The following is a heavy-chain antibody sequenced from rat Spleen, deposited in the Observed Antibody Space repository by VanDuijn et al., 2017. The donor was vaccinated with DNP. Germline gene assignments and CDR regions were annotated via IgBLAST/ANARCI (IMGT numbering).Heavy chain of an antibody. CDR2: ISTSGGNT. CDR1: GFTFSSFP. J-gene: IGHJ2*01. Sequence: EVQLVESGGGLVQPGRSMKLSCAASGFTFSSFPMAWVRQAPTKGLEWVASISTSGGNTYYRDSVKGRFTISRDNAKSTLYLQMNSLRSEDTATCYCARSGFITSYYFDYWGQGVMVTVSS. D-gene: IGHD1-10*01. CDR3: ARSGFITSYYFDY. V-gene: IGHV5-46*01.